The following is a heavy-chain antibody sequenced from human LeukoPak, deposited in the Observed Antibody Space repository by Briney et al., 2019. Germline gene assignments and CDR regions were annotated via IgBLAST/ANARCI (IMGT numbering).Heavy chain of an antibody. D-gene: IGHD5-24*01. CDR2: IKQDGSEK. J-gene: IGHJ5*02. V-gene: IGHV3-7*01. CDR3: ARGPSVGYGSSWFDP. Sequence: PGGSLRLSCAASGFTFSSYWMSWVRQAPGKGLEWVANIKQDGSEKYYVDSVKGRFTISRDNAKNSLFLRMNSLRAEDTAVYFCARGPSVGYGSSWFDPWGQGTLVTVSS. CDR1: GFTFSSYW.